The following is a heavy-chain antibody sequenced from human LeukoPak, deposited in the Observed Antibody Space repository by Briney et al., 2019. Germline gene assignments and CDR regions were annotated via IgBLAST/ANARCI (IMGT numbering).Heavy chain of an antibody. D-gene: IGHD2-2*01. J-gene: IGHJ6*03. CDR2: IYHSGST. CDR1: GGSISSGGYY. Sequence: SETLSLTCTVSGGSISSGGYYWSWIRQPPGKGLEWIGYIYHSGSTYYNPSLKSRVTISVDRSKNQFSLKLSSVTAADTAVYYCAREEYQLLSHYMDVWGKGTTVTVSS. V-gene: IGHV4-30-2*01. CDR3: AREEYQLLSHYMDV.